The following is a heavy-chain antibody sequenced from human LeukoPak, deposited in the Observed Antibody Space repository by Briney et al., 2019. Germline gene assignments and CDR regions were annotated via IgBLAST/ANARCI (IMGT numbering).Heavy chain of an antibody. V-gene: IGHV3-23*01. J-gene: IGHJ4*02. CDR3: ARENSSGWYNFDY. Sequence: GGSLRLSCAASGFTFSSYAMSWVRQAPGKGLEWVSAIIGSGGYSYYADSVKGRFTISRDNSKNTLSLQMDSLRAEGTAVYYCARENSSGWYNFDYWGQGTLVTVSS. CDR2: IIGSGGYS. D-gene: IGHD6-19*01. CDR1: GFTFSSYA.